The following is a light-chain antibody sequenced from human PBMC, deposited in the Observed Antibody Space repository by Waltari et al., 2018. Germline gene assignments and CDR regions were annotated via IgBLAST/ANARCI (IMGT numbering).Light chain of an antibody. J-gene: IGLJ3*02. CDR1: TTDVGAYNF. CDR2: EVN. Sequence: QSALTQHASVSGSPGQSITLSCTGTTTDVGAYNFVSWYQQHPGEGPKLLVYEVNNRPSGVSDRFSASRSGNTASLTISGLLAEDEADYSCCSHSSRSTLVLFGGGTKVTVL. V-gene: IGLV2-14*01. CDR3: CSHSSRSTLVL.